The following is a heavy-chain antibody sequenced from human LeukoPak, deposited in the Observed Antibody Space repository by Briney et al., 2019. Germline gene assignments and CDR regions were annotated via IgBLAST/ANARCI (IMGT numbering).Heavy chain of an antibody. J-gene: IGHJ4*02. CDR1: GFTFGNYA. CDR3: ASPKWDCTSATCTLSLSYFDY. CDR2: ISGSGGSA. D-gene: IGHD2-2*01. Sequence: PGGSLRLSCATSGFTFGNYAMSWVRQAPGKGPEWVAAISGSGGSAYHADSVKGRFTISRDNSKNTLYLQMNSLRAEDTAVYYCASPKWDCTSATCTLSLSYFDYWGQGTLVTVSS. V-gene: IGHV3-23*01.